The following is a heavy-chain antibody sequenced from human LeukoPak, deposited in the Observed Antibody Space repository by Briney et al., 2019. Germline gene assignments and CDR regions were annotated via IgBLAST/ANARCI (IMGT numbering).Heavy chain of an antibody. J-gene: IGHJ4*02. D-gene: IGHD3-22*01. CDR1: GGTFSSHA. Sequence: SVKVSCKASGGTFSSHAISWVRQAPGQGLEWVGGIIPIFGTTNYAQKFQGRVTITTDESTSTGYMELRSLRSDDTAVYYCAETYDSSGYFRCWGQGTLVTVSS. CDR3: AETYDSSGYFRC. CDR2: IIPIFGTT. V-gene: IGHV1-69*05.